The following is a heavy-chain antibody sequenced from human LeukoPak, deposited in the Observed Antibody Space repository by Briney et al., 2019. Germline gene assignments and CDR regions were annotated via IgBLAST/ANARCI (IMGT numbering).Heavy chain of an antibody. J-gene: IGHJ4*02. CDR3: TTGVMTTVTPFDY. CDR1: GFTFSNAW. Sequence: GGSLRLSCAASGFTFSNAWMSWVRQAPGKGLEWVGRIKSKTDGGTTDYAAPVKGRFTISRDDSKNTLYLQMNSLKTEDTAVYYCTTGVMTTVTPFDYWGQGTLVTVSS. D-gene: IGHD4-17*01. CDR2: IKSKTDGGTT. V-gene: IGHV3-15*01.